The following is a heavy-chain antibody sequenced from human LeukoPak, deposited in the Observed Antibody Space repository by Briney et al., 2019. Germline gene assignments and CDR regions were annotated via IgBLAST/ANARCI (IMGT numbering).Heavy chain of an antibody. V-gene: IGHV4-61*02. CDR3: ARYHVLNRGVNWFDP. J-gene: IGHJ5*02. CDR1: GGSISSGRYY. CDR2: IETSGST. D-gene: IGHD2-2*01. Sequence: SPSETLSLTCTVSGGSISSGRYYWSWIRQPAGKGLEWIGRIETSGSTKYNPSLNSRVTISVDTSKNQFSLKLSSVTAADTAVYYRARYHVLNRGVNWFDPWGQGTLVTVSS.